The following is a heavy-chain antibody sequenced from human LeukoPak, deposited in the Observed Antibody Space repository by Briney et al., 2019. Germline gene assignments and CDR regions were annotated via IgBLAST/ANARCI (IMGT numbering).Heavy chain of an antibody. CDR1: GGSISTYY. J-gene: IGHJ4*02. CDR3: ARNGGSYFSPFDF. CDR2: VYYSGST. V-gene: IGHV4-59*01. D-gene: IGHD1-26*01. Sequence: SETLSLTSTVSGGSISTYYWTWIRQPPGTGLEWIGYVYYSGSTNYSPSLKSRVTISVDTSKNQFSLKLSSVIAADTAVYFCARNGGSYFSPFDFWGQGTLVTVSS.